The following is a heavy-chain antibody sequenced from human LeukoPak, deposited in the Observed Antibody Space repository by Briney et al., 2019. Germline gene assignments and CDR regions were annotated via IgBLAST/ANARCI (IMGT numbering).Heavy chain of an antibody. V-gene: IGHV3-74*01. J-gene: IGHJ4*02. Sequence: GGSLRLSCAASGFTFSSYWMHWVRQAPGKGLVWVSRINSDGSSTSYADSVKGRFTISRDNSKNTLYLQMNSLRAEDTAVYYCAKAGYDFWSGYWSRFDYWGQGTLVTVSS. CDR3: AKAGYDFWSGYWSRFDY. CDR1: GFTFSSYW. CDR2: INSDGSST. D-gene: IGHD3-3*01.